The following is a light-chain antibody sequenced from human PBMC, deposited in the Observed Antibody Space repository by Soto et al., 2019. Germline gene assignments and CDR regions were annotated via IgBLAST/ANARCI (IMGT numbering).Light chain of an antibody. Sequence: QSVLTQPPSASGTPGQRVIIACSGSSSNIGSNHVNWYRHLPGAAPKLLIFRSDQRPSGVPDRFSGSQSGTTASLAISGLQSGDEADYYCAAWDDSRYGVVFGGGTKLTVL. CDR1: SSNIGSNH. CDR3: AAWDDSRYGVV. CDR2: RSD. J-gene: IGLJ2*01. V-gene: IGLV1-44*01.